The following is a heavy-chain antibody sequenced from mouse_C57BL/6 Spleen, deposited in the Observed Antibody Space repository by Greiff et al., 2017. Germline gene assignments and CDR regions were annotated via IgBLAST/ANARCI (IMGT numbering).Heavy chain of an antibody. Sequence: EVKVVESGGGLVKPGGSLKLSCAASGFTFSDYGMHWVRQAPEKGLEWVAYISSGSSTIYYADTVKGRFTISRDNAKNTLFLQMTSLRSEDTAMYYCARTDYYEDAMDYWGQGTSVTVSS. J-gene: IGHJ4*01. CDR2: ISSGSSTI. CDR3: ARTDYYEDAMDY. D-gene: IGHD1-1*01. V-gene: IGHV5-17*01. CDR1: GFTFSDYG.